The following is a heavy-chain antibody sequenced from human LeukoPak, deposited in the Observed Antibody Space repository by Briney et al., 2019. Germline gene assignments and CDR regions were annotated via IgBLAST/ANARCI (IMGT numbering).Heavy chain of an antibody. CDR3: AKGSQWELLVGVDY. J-gene: IGHJ4*02. Sequence: GGSLRLSCAASGFTFNSYAMSWVRQAPGRGLEWVSGISGSGGSTYYADSVKGRFTISRDNSKKTLYLQMSSLRAEDTAIYYCAKGSQWELLVGVDYWGQGTLVTVSS. CDR1: GFTFNSYA. D-gene: IGHD1-26*01. CDR2: ISGSGGST. V-gene: IGHV3-23*01.